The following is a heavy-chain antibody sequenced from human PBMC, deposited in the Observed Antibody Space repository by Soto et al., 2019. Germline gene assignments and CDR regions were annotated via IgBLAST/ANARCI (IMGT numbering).Heavy chain of an antibody. J-gene: IGHJ4*02. V-gene: IGHV3-74*01. D-gene: IGHD3-22*01. CDR2: IISDGSDT. CDR3: ARDPTFFYDSSGYYDY. CDR1: GFTFSSYW. Sequence: EVQLVESGGGLVQPGGSLRLSCAASGFTFSSYWMHWVRQAPGKGLVWVSRIISDGSDTSYADSVKGRFTISRDNAKNTLFLQMNNLRADDSAVYYCARDPTFFYDSSGYYDYWGQGTLVTVSS.